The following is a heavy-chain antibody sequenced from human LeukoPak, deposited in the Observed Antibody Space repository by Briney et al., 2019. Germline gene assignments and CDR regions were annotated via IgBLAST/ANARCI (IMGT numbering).Heavy chain of an antibody. CDR2: IGGSGVDT. V-gene: IGHV3-23*01. CDR1: GFPFSNYA. J-gene: IGHJ4*02. CDR3: AKPICCSNNSRRVPGVYCFDY. D-gene: IGHD2-8*01. Sequence: GSLGLFFAASGFPFSNYAMNWVRPAPGKGLEWVSAIGGSGVDTFYADSVKGRFTISRDNSKNTLYLQTNSLRADDTAVYYYAKPICCSNNSRRVPGVYCFDYWGQGTLVTVSS.